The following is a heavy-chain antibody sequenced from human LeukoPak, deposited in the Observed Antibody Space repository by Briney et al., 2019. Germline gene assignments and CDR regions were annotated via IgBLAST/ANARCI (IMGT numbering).Heavy chain of an antibody. D-gene: IGHD3-10*01. CDR1: GGTFSSYA. CDR3: VRGEDGSGPGEGY. V-gene: IGHV1-69*01. J-gene: IGHJ4*02. CDR2: VIPIFGTA. Sequence: ASVKVSCKASGGTFSSYAISWVRQAPGQGLEWMGGVIPIFGTANYAQKFQGRVTITADESTSTAYMELSSLRSEDTAVYYCVRGEDGSGPGEGYWGQGTLVTVSS.